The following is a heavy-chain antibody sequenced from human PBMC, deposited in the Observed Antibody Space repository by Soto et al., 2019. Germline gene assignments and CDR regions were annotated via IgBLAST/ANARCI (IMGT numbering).Heavy chain of an antibody. CDR3: ARVARGAGSYSAFVYFDY. CDR1: GFIFSDYY. CDR2: ISERGSYT. D-gene: IGHD1-26*01. J-gene: IGHJ4*02. V-gene: IGHV3-11*05. Sequence: PGRTLRLSCAASGFIFSDYYMSWIRQAPGRRLQWAPYISERGSYTKYSDSVKGRCTISRDSARNSLYRQMNSLRAEDTAGYICARVARGAGSYSAFVYFDYWGPGTLVAVSS.